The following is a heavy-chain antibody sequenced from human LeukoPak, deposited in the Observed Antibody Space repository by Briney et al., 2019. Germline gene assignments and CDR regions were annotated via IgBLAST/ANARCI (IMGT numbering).Heavy chain of an antibody. CDR3: AKGGKWDVTPFDY. V-gene: IGHV3-30*04. Sequence: GRSLRLSCAASGFTFSSYAMHWVRQAPGKGLEWVAVISYDGSNKYYADSVKGRFTISRDNSKNTLYLQMNSLRAEDTAVYYCAKGGKWDVTPFDYWGQGTLVTVSS. CDR2: ISYDGSNK. CDR1: GFTFSSYA. D-gene: IGHD1-26*01. J-gene: IGHJ4*02.